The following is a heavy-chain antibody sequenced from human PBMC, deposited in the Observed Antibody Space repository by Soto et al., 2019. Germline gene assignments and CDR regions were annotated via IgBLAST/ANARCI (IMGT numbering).Heavy chain of an antibody. V-gene: IGHV3-23*01. J-gene: IGHJ5*02. CDR2: ISGSGGST. CDR3: AKDSYYDFWSGYQTNNWFDP. Sequence: GGSLRLSCAASGFTFSSYAMSWVRQAPGKGLEWVSAISGSGGSTYYADSVKGRFTISRDNSKNTLYLQMNSLRAEDTAVYYCAKDSYYDFWSGYQTNNWFDPWGQGTLVTVSS. D-gene: IGHD3-3*01. CDR1: GFTFSSYA.